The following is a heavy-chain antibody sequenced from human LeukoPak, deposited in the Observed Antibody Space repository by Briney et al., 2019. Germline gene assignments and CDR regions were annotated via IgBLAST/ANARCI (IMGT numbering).Heavy chain of an antibody. CDR1: GCTFTGYY. CDR2: INPNSGGT. Sequence: GASVKVSCKASGCTFTGYYMHWVRQAPGQGLEWMGWINPNSGGTNYAQKFQGWVTMTRDTSISTAYMELSRLRSDDTAVYYCARSIAAAGTDDGFDYWGQGTLVTVSS. CDR3: ARSIAAAGTDDGFDY. D-gene: IGHD6-13*01. V-gene: IGHV1-2*04. J-gene: IGHJ4*02.